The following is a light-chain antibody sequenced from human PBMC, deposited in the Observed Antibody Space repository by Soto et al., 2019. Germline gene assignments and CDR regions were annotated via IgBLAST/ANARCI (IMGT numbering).Light chain of an antibody. V-gene: IGKV3-15*01. CDR1: QSVNSN. Sequence: EIVMTQSPATLSVSPGERATLSCRASQSVNSNLAWYQQKPGQAPRLLIYVASTMATGIPARFSGSGSGTEFTLTISSLQSEDFAVYYCQQYNRWPLTFGGGTKVEIK. CDR3: QQYNRWPLT. CDR2: VAS. J-gene: IGKJ4*01.